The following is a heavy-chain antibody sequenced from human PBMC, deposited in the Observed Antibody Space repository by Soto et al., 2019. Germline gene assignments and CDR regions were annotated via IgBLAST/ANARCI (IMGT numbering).Heavy chain of an antibody. Sequence: SETLSLTCAVYGGSFSGYYWSWIRQPPGKGLEWIGEINHSGSTNYNPSLKSRVTISVDTSKNQFSLKLSSVTAADTAVYYCARGRSGHIDCYGMDVWGQGTTVTVPS. CDR1: GGSFSGYY. CDR3: ARGRSGHIDCYGMDV. V-gene: IGHV4-34*01. CDR2: INHSGST. J-gene: IGHJ6*02. D-gene: IGHD3-3*01.